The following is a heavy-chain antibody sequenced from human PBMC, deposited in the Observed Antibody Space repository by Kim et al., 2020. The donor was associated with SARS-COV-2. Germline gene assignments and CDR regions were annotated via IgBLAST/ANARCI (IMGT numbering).Heavy chain of an antibody. Sequence: GGSLRLSCAASGFTFKNYGMHWVRQAPGKGLEWVAVIYFDGSKTYYADSVKGRFTISRDNSKNTLYLQMNSLRDEDTGVYYCARDIRSDYFDCWGQGTLVTFSS. V-gene: IGHV3-33*01. CDR1: GFTFKNYG. CDR2: IYFDGSKT. D-gene: IGHD2-2*02. J-gene: IGHJ4*02. CDR3: ARDIRSDYFDC.